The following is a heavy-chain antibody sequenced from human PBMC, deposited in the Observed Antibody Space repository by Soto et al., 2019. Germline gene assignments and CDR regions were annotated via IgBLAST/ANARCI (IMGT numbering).Heavy chain of an antibody. CDR1: GFTFSSYA. V-gene: IGHV3-23*01. CDR3: AKASFPVTFLEWLLSYFDY. D-gene: IGHD3-3*02. Sequence: GGSLRLSCAASGFTFSSYAMSWVRQAPGKGLEWVSAISGSGGSTYYADSVKGRFTISRDNSKNTLYLQMNSLRAEDTAVYYCAKASFPVTFLEWLLSYFDYWGQGTLVTVSS. CDR2: ISGSGGST. J-gene: IGHJ4*02.